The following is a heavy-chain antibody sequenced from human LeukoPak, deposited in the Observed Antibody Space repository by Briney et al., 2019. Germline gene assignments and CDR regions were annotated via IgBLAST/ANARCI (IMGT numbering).Heavy chain of an antibody. J-gene: IGHJ4*02. V-gene: IGHV3-21*01. CDR1: GFTFSSYS. D-gene: IGHD3-10*01. CDR2: ISSSSSYI. Sequence: GGSLRLSCAGSGFTFSSYSMNWVRQAPGKGLEWVSSISSSSSYIYYADSVKGRFTISRDNAKNSLYLQMNSLRAEDTAVYYCARAGGFGEYPAYWGQGTLVTVSS. CDR3: ARAGGFGEYPAY.